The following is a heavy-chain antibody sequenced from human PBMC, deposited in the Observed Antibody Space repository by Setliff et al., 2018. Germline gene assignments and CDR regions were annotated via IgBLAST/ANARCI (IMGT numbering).Heavy chain of an antibody. D-gene: IGHD1-1*01. CDR3: ARTGTYRYFDY. Sequence: SETLSLTCTVSGASLNSGTYYWGWIRQPPGKGLEWVGRIYYRGDTYYNPSLKGRLTISVDTAQNQFSLRLTSVTAADTAVYYCARTGTYRYFDYWGQGALVTVS. V-gene: IGHV4-39*01. J-gene: IGHJ4*02. CDR1: GASLNSGTYY. CDR2: IYYRGDT.